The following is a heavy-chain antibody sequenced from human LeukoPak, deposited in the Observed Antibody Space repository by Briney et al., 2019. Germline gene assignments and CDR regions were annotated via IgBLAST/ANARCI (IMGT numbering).Heavy chain of an antibody. CDR1: GFTFSSYW. J-gene: IGHJ4*02. V-gene: IGHV3-23*01. CDR3: AKIPQVGTTSVPNFDS. D-gene: IGHD2/OR15-2a*01. CDR2: ISGSGDTT. Sequence: GGSLRLSCAASGFTFSSYWMHWVRQPPGKGLEWVSIISGSGDTTYYADSVKGRFTISRDNSRNTLYLQMSSLRVEDTAVYYCAKIPQVGTTSVPNFDSWGQGTLVTVSS.